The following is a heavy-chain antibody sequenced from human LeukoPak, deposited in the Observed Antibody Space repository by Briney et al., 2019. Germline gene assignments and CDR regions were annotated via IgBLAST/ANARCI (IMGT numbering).Heavy chain of an antibody. D-gene: IGHD2-21*01. V-gene: IGHV4-38-2*02. CDR1: GYSISSGKY. CDR3: ARGPGISGDHIYPDY. Sequence: SETLSLTCSVSGYSISSGKYWAWIRQTPGKGLEWIGSIYESGSTYYTPSLKSRVTMSVDTSKNQFSLSLTSVTAADTAVYFCARGPGISGDHIYPDYWGQGIQVTDSS. CDR2: IYESGST. J-gene: IGHJ4*02.